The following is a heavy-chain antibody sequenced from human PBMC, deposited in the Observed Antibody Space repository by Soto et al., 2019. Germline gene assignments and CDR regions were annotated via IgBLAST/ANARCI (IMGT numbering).Heavy chain of an antibody. CDR2: MSYGGST. Sequence: SETLSLTCTVSGGSISSYYWSWIRQPPGKGLEWIGYMSYGGSTSYNPSLKSRVTMSVDTSKDQFSLKLSSVTAADTAVYYCARHLVDDAFDIWGQGTMVTVSS. J-gene: IGHJ3*02. CDR1: GGSISSYY. CDR3: ARHLVDDAFDI. V-gene: IGHV4-59*08.